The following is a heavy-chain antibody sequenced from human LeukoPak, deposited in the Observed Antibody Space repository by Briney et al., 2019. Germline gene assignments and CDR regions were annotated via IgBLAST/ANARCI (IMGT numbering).Heavy chain of an antibody. CDR1: GFTFSSYG. V-gene: IGHV3-33*06. Sequence: GRSLRLSCAASGFTFSSYGMHWVRQAPGKGLEWVAVIWYDGSNKYYADSVKGRFTISRDNSKSTLYLQMNSLRAEDTAVYYCAKLAAAAGLLYYFDYWGQGTLVTVSS. CDR3: AKLAAAAGLLYYFDY. J-gene: IGHJ4*02. CDR2: IWYDGSNK. D-gene: IGHD6-13*01.